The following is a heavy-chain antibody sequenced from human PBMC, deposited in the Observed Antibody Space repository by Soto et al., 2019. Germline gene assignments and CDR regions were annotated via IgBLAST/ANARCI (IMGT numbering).Heavy chain of an antibody. CDR1: GGSISSSNW. Sequence: QVQLQESGPGLVKPSGTLSLTCAVSGGSISSSNWWSWVRQPPGKGLEWIGEIYHSGSTNYNPSLKRLVTLSVDEVKIQFSPKLSSVTAADTAVYYCARGAVASTRFDYWCQGTLVTVSS. D-gene: IGHD6-19*01. J-gene: IGHJ4*02. CDR3: ARGAVASTRFDY. V-gene: IGHV4-4*02. CDR2: IYHSGST.